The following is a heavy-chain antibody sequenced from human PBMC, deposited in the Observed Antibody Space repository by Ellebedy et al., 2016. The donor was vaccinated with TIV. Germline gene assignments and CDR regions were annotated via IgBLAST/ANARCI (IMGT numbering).Heavy chain of an antibody. CDR1: GFTFDSYW. V-gene: IGHV3-74*01. J-gene: IGHJ4*03. CDR3: ARWPSGDAPLDY. D-gene: IGHD4-17*01. Sequence: GESLKISCAASGFTFDSYWMHWVRQAPGKGLVWVSRISSDGSNTKYADSVKGRFTISRDNAKNTLSLQMNSLRADDTAIYYCARWPSGDAPLDYWGQGTTVTVSS. CDR2: ISSDGSNT.